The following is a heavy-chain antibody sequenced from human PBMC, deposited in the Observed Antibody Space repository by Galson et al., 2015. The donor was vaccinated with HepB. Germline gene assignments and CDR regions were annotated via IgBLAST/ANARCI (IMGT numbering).Heavy chain of an antibody. J-gene: IGHJ4*02. CDR2: IRSKAYGGTT. V-gene: IGHV3-49*04. Sequence: SLRLSCAASGFTFGDYAMSWVRQAPGKGLEWVGFIRSKAYGGTTEYAASVKGRFTISRDDSKSIAYLQMNSLKTEDTAVYYCTRGSKQWLVPTYFDYWGQGTLVTVSS. CDR1: GFTFGDYA. D-gene: IGHD6-19*01. CDR3: TRGSKQWLVPTYFDY.